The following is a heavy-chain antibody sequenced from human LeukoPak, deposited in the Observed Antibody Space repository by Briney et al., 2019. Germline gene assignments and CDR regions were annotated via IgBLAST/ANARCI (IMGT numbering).Heavy chain of an antibody. D-gene: IGHD6-13*01. CDR3: AKGWNNSSWYAGYYDF. CDR2: FSWNGAGI. Sequence: PGGSLRLSCAASGFTFHDYAMHWVQQAPGKGLEWVSGFSWNGAGIGYADSVKGRFTISRDNAKNSLYLHMNSLRAEDTALYYCAKGWNNSSWYAGYYDFWGQGTLVTVSS. J-gene: IGHJ4*02. CDR1: GFTFHDYA. V-gene: IGHV3-9*01.